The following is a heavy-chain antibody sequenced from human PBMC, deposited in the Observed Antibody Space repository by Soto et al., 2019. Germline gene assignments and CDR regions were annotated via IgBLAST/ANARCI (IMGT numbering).Heavy chain of an antibody. CDR1: GYTLTELS. CDR2: FDPEDGET. Sequence: GASVKVSCKVSGYTLTELSMHWVRQAPGKGLEWMGGFDPEDGETIYAQKFQGRVTMTEDTSTDTAYMELSSLRSEDTAVYYCATVFQERRDLSWFDPWGRGTLVTVSS. J-gene: IGHJ5*02. V-gene: IGHV1-24*01. D-gene: IGHD1-1*01. CDR3: ATVFQERRDLSWFDP.